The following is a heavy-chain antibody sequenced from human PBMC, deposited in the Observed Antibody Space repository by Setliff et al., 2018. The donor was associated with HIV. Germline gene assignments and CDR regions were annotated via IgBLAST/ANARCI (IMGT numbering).Heavy chain of an antibody. CDR3: AGGLHYGLGKFGY. Sequence: SETLSLTCTVSGGSSSNYYWSWLRQPPGKGLEWIGYISYTGSTNYNPSLKSRVTISVDTSKNQFSLKLSSVTAADTAVYYCAGGLHYGLGKFGYWGQGTLVTVSS. V-gene: IGHV4-59*01. D-gene: IGHD3-10*01. CDR1: GGSSSNYY. CDR2: ISYTGST. J-gene: IGHJ4*02.